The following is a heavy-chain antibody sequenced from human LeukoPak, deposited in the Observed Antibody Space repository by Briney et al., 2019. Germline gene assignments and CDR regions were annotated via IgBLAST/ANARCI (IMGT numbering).Heavy chain of an antibody. D-gene: IGHD6-13*01. CDR1: GGSFSGYY. Sequence: SSETLSLTCAVYGGSFSGYYWSWIRQPPGKGLEWIGEINHSGSTNYNPSLKSRATISVDTSKNQFSLKLSSVTAADTAVYYCARGCSSSCPYGMDVWGQGTTVTVSS. V-gene: IGHV4-34*01. J-gene: IGHJ6*02. CDR3: ARGCSSSCPYGMDV. CDR2: INHSGST.